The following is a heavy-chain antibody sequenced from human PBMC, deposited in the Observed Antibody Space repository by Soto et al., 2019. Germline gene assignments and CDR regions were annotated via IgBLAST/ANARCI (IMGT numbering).Heavy chain of an antibody. V-gene: IGHV1-8*01. CDR2: MNPNSGNT. Sequence: QVQLVQSGAEVKKPGASVKVSRKASGYTFTSYDINWVRQATGQGLEWMGWMNPNSGNTGYAQKFQGRVTMTRNTSXSXAXXXXXXXXXXXXXXXXXXXXXXXXXWXQXTTVTVSS. CDR1: GYTFTSYD. CDR3: XXXXXXXX. J-gene: IGHJ6*02.